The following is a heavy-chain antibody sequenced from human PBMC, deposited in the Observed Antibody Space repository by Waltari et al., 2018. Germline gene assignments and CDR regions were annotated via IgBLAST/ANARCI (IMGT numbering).Heavy chain of an antibody. Sequence: EVQLLESGGTLLQPGGSLRLSCAVSGFSFTTYAMSWVRQAPGNGLGWIAGIKFSGSHTYYADSVKGRFTISRDNYKNTLDLQMNSLRVEDTAVYYCAKSLKPDRLRFGMDVWGQGTAVTVSS. CDR3: AKSLKPDRLRFGMDV. V-gene: IGHV3-23*05. D-gene: IGHD6-6*01. CDR2: IKFSGSHT. J-gene: IGHJ6*02. CDR1: GFSFTTYA.